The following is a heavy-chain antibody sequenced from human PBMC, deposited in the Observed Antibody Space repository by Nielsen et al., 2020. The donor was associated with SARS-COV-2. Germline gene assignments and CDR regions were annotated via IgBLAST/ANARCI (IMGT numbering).Heavy chain of an antibody. CDR2: IYYSGST. V-gene: IGHV4-59*12. D-gene: IGHD2-8*02. CDR3: AGGFLPTGRMFAF. CDR1: GGSISSYY. Sequence: SETLSLTCTVSGGSISSYYWSWIRQPPGKGLEWIGYIYYSGSTNYNPSLKSRVSISLDTSKNQFSLKLNSVTAADTALYYCAGGFLPTGRMFAFWGQGTRVTVSS. J-gene: IGHJ4*02.